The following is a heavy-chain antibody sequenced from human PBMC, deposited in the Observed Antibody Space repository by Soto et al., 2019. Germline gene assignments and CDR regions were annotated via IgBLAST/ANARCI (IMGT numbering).Heavy chain of an antibody. Sequence: SETLSLTCTVSGGSISSGGYYWSWTRQHPGKGLEWIGYIYYSGSTYYNPSLKSRVTISVDTSKNQFSLKLSSVTAADTAVYYCARRWLRSNYYYYGMDVWGQGTTVS. CDR3: ARRWLRSNYYYYGMDV. CDR2: IYYSGST. V-gene: IGHV4-31*02. J-gene: IGHJ6*02. D-gene: IGHD5-12*01. CDR1: GGSISSGGYY.